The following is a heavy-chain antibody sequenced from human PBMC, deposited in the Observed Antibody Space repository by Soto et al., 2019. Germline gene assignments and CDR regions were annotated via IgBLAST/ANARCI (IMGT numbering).Heavy chain of an antibody. V-gene: IGHV3-48*03. CDR3: ARGGVGGSYSFDY. CDR2: ISSSGSTI. Sequence: EVQLVESGGGLVQPGGSLRLSCAASGFTFSSYEMNWVRQAPGKGLEWVSYISSSGSTIYYADSVKGRFTISRDNAKNSLYLQMNSLRAEDTAVYYCARGGVGGSYSFDYWGQGTLVTVSS. D-gene: IGHD1-26*01. CDR1: GFTFSSYE. J-gene: IGHJ4*02.